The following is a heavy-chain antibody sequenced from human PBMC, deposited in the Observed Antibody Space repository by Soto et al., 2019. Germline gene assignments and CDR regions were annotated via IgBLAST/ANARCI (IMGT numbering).Heavy chain of an antibody. CDR1: GYTFTGYY. CDR3: ARSLDTGDHDAFDI. D-gene: IGHD5-18*01. V-gene: IGHV1-2*04. J-gene: IGHJ3*02. CDR2: INPNSGGT. Sequence: ASVKVSCKASGYTFTGYYMHWVRQAPGQGLEWMEWINPNSGGTNYAQKFQGWVTMTRDTSISTAYMELSRLRSDDTAVYYCARSLDTGDHDAFDIWGQGTMVTVSS.